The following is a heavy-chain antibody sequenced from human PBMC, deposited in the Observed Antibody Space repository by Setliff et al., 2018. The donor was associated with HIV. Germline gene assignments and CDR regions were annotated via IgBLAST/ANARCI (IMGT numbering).Heavy chain of an antibody. CDR1: GYTFTGYY. V-gene: IGHV1-2*06. CDR2: INPNSGGT. J-gene: IGHJ3*02. D-gene: IGHD1-26*01. CDR3: ARGTRVGANDAFDI. Sequence: ASVKVSCKASGYTFTGYYMHWVRQAPGQGLEWMGRINPNSGGTNYPQKFQGRVTMTRDTSISTVYVELSRLRSDDTAVYYCARGTRVGANDAFDIWGQGTMVT.